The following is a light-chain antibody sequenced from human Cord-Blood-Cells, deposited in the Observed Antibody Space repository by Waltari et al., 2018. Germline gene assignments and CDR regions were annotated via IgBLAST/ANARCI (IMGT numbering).Light chain of an antibody. Sequence: DIVMTQSPDSLAVSLGERATINCKSSQSVLYSSNNKNYLAWYQQKPGQPPKLLIYWASTRESGVPDRFRGSGSGTDFTLTISSLQAEDVAVYYCQQYYSTPHFGGGTKVEIK. CDR3: QQYYSTPH. J-gene: IGKJ4*01. CDR2: WAS. V-gene: IGKV4-1*01. CDR1: QSVLYSSNNKNY.